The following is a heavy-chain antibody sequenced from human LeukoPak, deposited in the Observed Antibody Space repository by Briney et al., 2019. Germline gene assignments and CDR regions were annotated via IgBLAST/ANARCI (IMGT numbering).Heavy chain of an antibody. J-gene: IGHJ4*02. D-gene: IGHD2-15*01. V-gene: IGHV4-39*01. CDR3: ARHERTSYCNGGSCELLDD. Sequence: SETLSLTCTVSGGSISSVTDYRGWIRQPPGKGLEWIGVVYYTGSNYNNPSLKRRVTLSVDTSKNQFALKLSSVTAADTAVYYCARHERTSYCNGGSCELLDDWGQGTLVTVSS. CDR1: GGSISSVTDY. CDR2: VYYTGSN.